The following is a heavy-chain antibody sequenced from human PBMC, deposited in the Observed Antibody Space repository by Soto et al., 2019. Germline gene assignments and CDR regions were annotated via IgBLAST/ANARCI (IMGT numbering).Heavy chain of an antibody. CDR3: AREVLAVGASRLFDY. Sequence: GGSLRLSCAASGFTFSSYAMHWVRQAPGKGLEWVAVISYDGSNKYYADSVKGRFTISRDNSKNTLYLQMNSLRAEDTAVYYCAREVLAVGASRLFDYWGQGTLVTVSS. D-gene: IGHD1-26*01. CDR1: GFTFSSYA. V-gene: IGHV3-30-3*01. J-gene: IGHJ4*02. CDR2: ISYDGSNK.